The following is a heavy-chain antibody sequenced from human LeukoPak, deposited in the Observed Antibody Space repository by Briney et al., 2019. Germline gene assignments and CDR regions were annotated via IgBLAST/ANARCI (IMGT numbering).Heavy chain of an antibody. CDR2: ISGSGGST. Sequence: GGSLRLSCAASGFTFSSYGMSWVRQAPGKGLEWVSAISGSGGSTYYADSVKGRFTISRDNSKNTLYLQMNSLRAEDTAVYYCAKDSTSGWYYFDYWGQGTLVTVSS. D-gene: IGHD6-19*01. CDR3: AKDSTSGWYYFDY. CDR1: GFTFSSYG. V-gene: IGHV3-23*01. J-gene: IGHJ4*02.